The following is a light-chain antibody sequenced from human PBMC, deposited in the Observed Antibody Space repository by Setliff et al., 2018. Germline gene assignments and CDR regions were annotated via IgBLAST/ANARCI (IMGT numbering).Light chain of an antibody. CDR3: CSYVRGSAYV. Sequence: QSALTQPPSASGAPGQRVIISCSGSRPNIADNYVYWYQQLPGTAPKLLVNRNNQRPSGVPDRFSGSKSGTSASLAINGLRSEDEADYYCCSYVRGSAYVFGTGTKVTVL. CDR1: RPNIADNY. J-gene: IGLJ1*01. V-gene: IGLV1-47*01. CDR2: RNN.